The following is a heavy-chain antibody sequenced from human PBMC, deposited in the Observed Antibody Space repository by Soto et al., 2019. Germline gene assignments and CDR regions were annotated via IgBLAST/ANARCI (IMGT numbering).Heavy chain of an antibody. D-gene: IGHD2-2*02. J-gene: IGHJ4*02. CDR3: AREGRGKKAGYNGLVSLGY. Sequence: QVQLVQSGAEVKTPGSSLKVSCKVSGSRFSNYVISWVRQAPGHGLEWLGRIIPIFNSTKYAQNFQGRVTTPADKSTSTASLELSSLRPDATAVCYCAREGRGKKAGYNGLVSLGYWGQGTLVTVSS. CDR1: GSRFSNYV. V-gene: IGHV1-69*06. CDR2: IIPIFNST.